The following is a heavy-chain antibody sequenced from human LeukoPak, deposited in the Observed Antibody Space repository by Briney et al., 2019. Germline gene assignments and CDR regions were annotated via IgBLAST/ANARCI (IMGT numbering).Heavy chain of an antibody. V-gene: IGHV3-30*14. J-gene: IGHJ4*02. CDR3: AREGASSSFGY. CDR1: GFTFGSYA. CDR2: ISYDGSNK. Sequence: GGSLRLSCAASGFTFGSYAMHWVRQAPGKGLEWVAVISYDGSNKYYADSVKGRFTISRDNSKNTLYLQMNSLRAEDTAVYYCAREGASSSFGYWGQGTLVTVSS. D-gene: IGHD6-13*01.